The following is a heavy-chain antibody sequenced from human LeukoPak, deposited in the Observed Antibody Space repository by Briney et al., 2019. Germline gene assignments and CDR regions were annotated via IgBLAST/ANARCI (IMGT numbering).Heavy chain of an antibody. CDR1: GGSISSYY. V-gene: IGHV4-59*08. J-gene: IGHJ3*02. CDR3: ARHGLLQGIDAFDI. CDR2: IYYSGST. D-gene: IGHD2-15*01. Sequence: SETLSLTCTVSGGSISSYYWSWIRQPPGKGLEWIGYIYYSGSTNYNPSLKSRVTISVDTSKNQFSLKLSSVTAADTAVYYCARHGLLQGIDAFDIWGQGTMVTVSS.